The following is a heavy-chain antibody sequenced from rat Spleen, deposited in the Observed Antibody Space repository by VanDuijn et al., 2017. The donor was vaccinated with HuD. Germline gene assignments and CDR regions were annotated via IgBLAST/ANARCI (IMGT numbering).Heavy chain of an antibody. CDR2: ISYDGNTT. Sequence: EVQLVESGGGLVQPGRSLKLSCVASGFTFNNYWMTWIRQAPGKGLEWVATISYDGNTTYYRDSVKGRFTISRDNAQNTLYLQMNSLKSDDTATYYCARLGGNTLYYVMDAWGQGVMVTVSS. CDR1: GFTFNNYW. CDR3: ARLGGNTLYYVMDA. V-gene: IGHV5-31*01. J-gene: IGHJ2*01. D-gene: IGHD1-12*01.